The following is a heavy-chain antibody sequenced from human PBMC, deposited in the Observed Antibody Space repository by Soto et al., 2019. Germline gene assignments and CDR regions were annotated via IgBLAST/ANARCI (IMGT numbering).Heavy chain of an antibody. CDR1: GFTFSSYG. J-gene: IGHJ4*02. CDR2: ISYDGSNK. Sequence: GGSLRLSCAASGFTFSSYGMHWVRQAPGKGLEWVAVISYDGSNKYYADSVKGRFTISRDNSKNTLYLQMNSLRAEDTAVYYCAQAQQGGDYRESSRHSPNYWGQGTLVTVSA. V-gene: IGHV3-30*18. D-gene: IGHD2-2*01. CDR3: AQAQQGGDYRESSRHSPNY.